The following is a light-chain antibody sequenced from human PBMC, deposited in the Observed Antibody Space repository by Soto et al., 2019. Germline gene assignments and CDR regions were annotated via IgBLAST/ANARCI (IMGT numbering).Light chain of an antibody. CDR1: QSVSSGY. Sequence: EIVLTQSPGTLSLSPGERATLSCRASQSVSSGYLAWYQQKPGQAPRLLIYAASSRATGIPDRFSGSGSGTAFTLPISRLEPEDFAVYYCQQYGSSPYPFGQGTKLEIK. CDR2: AAS. CDR3: QQYGSSPYP. J-gene: IGKJ2*01. V-gene: IGKV3-20*01.